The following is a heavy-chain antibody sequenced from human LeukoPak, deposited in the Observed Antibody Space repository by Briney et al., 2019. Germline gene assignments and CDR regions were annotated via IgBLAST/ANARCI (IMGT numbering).Heavy chain of an antibody. CDR3: ARDLGSLESDY. CDR2: IYSGGST. J-gene: IGHJ4*02. Sequence: GGSLRPSCAASGFTVSSNYMSWVRQAPGKGLEWVSVIYSGGSTYYADSVKGRFTISRDNSKNTLYLQMNSLRAEDTAVYYCARDLGSLESDYWGQGTLVTVSS. D-gene: IGHD1-1*01. CDR1: GFTVSSNY. V-gene: IGHV3-53*01.